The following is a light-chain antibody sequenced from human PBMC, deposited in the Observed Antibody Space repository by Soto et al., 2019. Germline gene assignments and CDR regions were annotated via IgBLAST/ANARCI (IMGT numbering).Light chain of an antibody. CDR1: QSISSW. V-gene: IGKV1-5*01. Sequence: DIQMTQSPSTQSASVGGRVPITCRASQSISSWLAWYQQKPGKAPKLLIYDASSLESGIPSRFSGSGSWTEFTLTISSLQPDDFATYYCQQYNSYPYTFGQGTKVDIK. J-gene: IGKJ2*01. CDR3: QQYNSYPYT. CDR2: DAS.